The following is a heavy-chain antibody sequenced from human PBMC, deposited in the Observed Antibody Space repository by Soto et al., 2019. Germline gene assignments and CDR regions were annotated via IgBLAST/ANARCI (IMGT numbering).Heavy chain of an antibody. Sequence: SETLSLSCTVSGDSISSGGFSWSWIRQPPGKGLEWIGYIFPRGDTYYNPSLTSRVAISVERSKNQFSLRLTSVTAADTGVYYCARCGDYYLDSWGQGTLVAVSA. CDR3: ARCGDYYLDS. J-gene: IGHJ4*02. CDR2: IFPRGDT. V-gene: IGHV4-30-2*01. CDR1: GDSISSGGFS. D-gene: IGHD4-17*01.